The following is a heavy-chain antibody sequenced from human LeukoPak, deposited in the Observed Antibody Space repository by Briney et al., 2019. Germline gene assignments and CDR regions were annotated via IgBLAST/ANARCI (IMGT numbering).Heavy chain of an antibody. CDR2: ISDTGNT. V-gene: IGHV3-23*01. J-gene: IGHJ4*02. D-gene: IGHD2-15*01. Sequence: GGSLRLSCTASGFTFDDYAMHWVRQAPGKGLEWVSAISDTGNTYHADSVKGRFTISRDSSKNTLFLQMNRLRPEDAAVYYCAKAPVTTCRGAFCYPFDYWGLGTLVTVSS. CDR1: GFTFDDYA. CDR3: AKAPVTTCRGAFCYPFDY.